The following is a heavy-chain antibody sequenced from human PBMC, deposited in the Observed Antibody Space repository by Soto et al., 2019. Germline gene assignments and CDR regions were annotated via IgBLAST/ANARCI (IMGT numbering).Heavy chain of an antibody. J-gene: IGHJ5*02. V-gene: IGHV3-23*01. Sequence: VQLLESGGGLVQPGGSLRLSCAASGFPFSHYAMSWVRQAPGKGLEWVSAISGSGNDASYADSVRGRFTISRDNSRDTLYLQMNSLRADDTAVYYCARSSGGVFGIIIEGSNWLAPWGQGSLVTVSS. CDR2: ISGSGNDA. D-gene: IGHD3-16*02. CDR1: GFPFSHYA. CDR3: ARSSGGVFGIIIEGSNWLAP.